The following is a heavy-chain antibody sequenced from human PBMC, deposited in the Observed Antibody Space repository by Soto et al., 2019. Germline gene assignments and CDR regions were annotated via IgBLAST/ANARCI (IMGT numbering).Heavy chain of an antibody. V-gene: IGHV1-69*01. J-gene: IGHJ6*02. Sequence: QVQLVQSGAEVKKPGSSVKVSCKASGGTFSSYAISWVRQAPGQGLEWMGGSIPIFGTANYAQKFQGRVTITADESTSTAYMELSSLRSEDTAVYYCARQVVPAAPGPLGYYYGMDVWGQGTTVTVSS. CDR1: GGTFSSYA. CDR2: SIPIFGTA. D-gene: IGHD2-2*01. CDR3: ARQVVPAAPGPLGYYYGMDV.